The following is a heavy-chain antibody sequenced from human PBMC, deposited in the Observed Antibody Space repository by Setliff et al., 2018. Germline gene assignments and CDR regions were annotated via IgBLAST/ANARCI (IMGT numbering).Heavy chain of an antibody. Sequence: GASVKVSCKASGYTFTGYYMHWVRQAPGQGLEWMGWINPNSGGTNYAQKFQGRVTMTRDTSISTAYMELSRLRSDDTAVYYCARDLIAAAGLYYYYYYMDVWGKGTTVTVSS. CDR2: INPNSGGT. D-gene: IGHD6-13*01. CDR3: ARDLIAAAGLYYYYYYMDV. J-gene: IGHJ6*03. V-gene: IGHV1-2*02. CDR1: GYTFTGYY.